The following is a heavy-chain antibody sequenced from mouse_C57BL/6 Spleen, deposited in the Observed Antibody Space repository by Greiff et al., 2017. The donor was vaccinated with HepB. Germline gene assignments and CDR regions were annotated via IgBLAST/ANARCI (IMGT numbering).Heavy chain of an antibody. V-gene: IGHV1-78*01. CDR2: IYPRDGST. Sequence: QVQLQQSDAELVKPGASVKISCKVSGYTFTDHTIHWMKQRPEQGLEWIGYIYPRDGSTKYNEKFKGKATLTADKSSSTAYMQLNSLTSEDSAVYFCASRGIYYDYDGGFAYWGQGTLVTVSA. J-gene: IGHJ3*01. CDR1: GYTFTDHT. D-gene: IGHD2-4*01. CDR3: ASRGIYYDYDGGFAY.